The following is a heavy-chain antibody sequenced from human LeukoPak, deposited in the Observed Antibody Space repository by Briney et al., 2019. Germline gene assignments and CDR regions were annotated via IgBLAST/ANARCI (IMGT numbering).Heavy chain of an antibody. V-gene: IGHV3-21*01. Sequence: GGSLRLSCAASGFTFSAYTMNWVRQAPGEGLEWVSSISSSSSYIYYADSVQGRFTISRDNAKNSLYLQMNSLRAEDTAVYYCARDPVGVTPFDYWGQGTLVTVSS. D-gene: IGHD1-26*01. CDR3: ARDPVGVTPFDY. J-gene: IGHJ4*02. CDR1: GFTFSAYT. CDR2: ISSSSSYI.